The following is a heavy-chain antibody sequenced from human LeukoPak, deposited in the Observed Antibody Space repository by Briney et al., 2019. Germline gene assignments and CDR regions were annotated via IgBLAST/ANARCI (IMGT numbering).Heavy chain of an antibody. CDR2: INHSGST. Sequence: PSETLSLTCAVYGGSFSGYYWSWIRQPPGKGLEWIGEINHSGSTNYNRSLKSRVTISVDTSKNQFSLKLSSVTAADTAVYYCARGQYSGSSRLYFDYWGQGTLVTVSS. V-gene: IGHV4-34*01. CDR1: GGSFSGYY. CDR3: ARGQYSGSSRLYFDY. J-gene: IGHJ4*02. D-gene: IGHD1-26*01.